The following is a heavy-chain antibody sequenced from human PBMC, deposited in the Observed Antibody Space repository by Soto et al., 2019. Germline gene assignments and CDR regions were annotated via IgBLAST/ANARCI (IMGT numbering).Heavy chain of an antibody. V-gene: IGHV1-46*01. D-gene: IGHD3-22*01. CDR1: GCTFTSYY. J-gene: IGHJ4*02. CDR3: ARSSSSPWGIWDYYDSSGYYIL. CDR2: INPSGGST. Sequence: ASVKVSCKASGCTFTSYYMHWVRQAPGQGLEWMGIINPSGGSTSYAQKFQGRVTMTRDTSTSTVYMELSSLRSEDTAVYYCARSSSSPWGIWDYYDSSGYYILWRQGTLVTVSS.